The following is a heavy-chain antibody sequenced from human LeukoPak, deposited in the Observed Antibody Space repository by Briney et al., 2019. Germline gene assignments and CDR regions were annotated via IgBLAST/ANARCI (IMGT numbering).Heavy chain of an antibody. CDR1: GFTFSGYI. V-gene: IGHV3-48*02. D-gene: IGHD1-1*01. J-gene: IGHJ4*02. Sequence: GGSLRLSCAAPGFTFSGYIMNWVRQAPGKGLEWVSYISSSSHTIYYADSVEGRFTISRDNARNSLYLQMNGLRDEDTAVYYCARLSTTGSLDYWGQGTLVTVSS. CDR2: ISSSSHTI. CDR3: ARLSTTGSLDY.